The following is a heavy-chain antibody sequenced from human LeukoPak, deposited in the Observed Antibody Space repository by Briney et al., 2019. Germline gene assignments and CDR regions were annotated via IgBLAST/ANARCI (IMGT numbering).Heavy chain of an antibody. V-gene: IGHV4-39*01. Sequence: SETLSLTCTVSDGSISSGSYYWGWIRQPPGKGLEWIGSIYYSGSTYYNPSLKSRVTISVDTSKNQFSLKLSSVTAADTAVYYCARVSSTSSIDYWGQGTLVTVSS. CDR1: DGSISSGSYY. CDR2: IYYSGST. J-gene: IGHJ4*02. D-gene: IGHD2-2*01. CDR3: ARVSSTSSIDY.